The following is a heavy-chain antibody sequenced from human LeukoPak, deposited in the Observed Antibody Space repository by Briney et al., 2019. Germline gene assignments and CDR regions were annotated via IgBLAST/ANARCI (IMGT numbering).Heavy chain of an antibody. J-gene: IGHJ4*01. Sequence: GGSLRLSCAASGFTFSRFGMHWVRQAPGKGLEWVAHLNYDGRTDYYADSVKGRFTVSRDTSRNTLYLQMNSLRPEDTAVYYCAKDFRWSLDYWGQGILVTVSP. V-gene: IGHV3-30*02. D-gene: IGHD2-15*01. CDR2: LNYDGRTD. CDR1: GFTFSRFG. CDR3: AKDFRWSLDY.